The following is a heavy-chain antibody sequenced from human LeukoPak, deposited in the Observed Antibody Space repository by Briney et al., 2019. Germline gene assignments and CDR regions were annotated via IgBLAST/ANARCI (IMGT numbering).Heavy chain of an antibody. D-gene: IGHD3-22*01. J-gene: IGHJ6*02. CDR2: IIPIFGTA. CDR1: GGTFSSYA. Sequence: SVKVSCKASGGTFSSYAISWVRQAPGQGLEWMGGIIPIFGTANYAQKFQGRITITADESTSTAYMELSSLRSEDTAVYYCARANHDSSGYRRTYGMDVWGQGTTVTVSS. V-gene: IGHV1-69*13. CDR3: ARANHDSSGYRRTYGMDV.